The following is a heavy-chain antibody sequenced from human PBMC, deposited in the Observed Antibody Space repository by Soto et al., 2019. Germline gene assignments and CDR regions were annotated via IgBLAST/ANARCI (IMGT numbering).Heavy chain of an antibody. D-gene: IGHD2-2*01. CDR1: GGSFSGYY. CDR3: ARDGRYCSSTSCYEFYY. Sequence: SETLSLTCAVYGGSFSGYYWSWIRQPPGKGLEWIGEINHSGSTNYNPSLKSRVTISVGTSKNQFSLKLSSVTAADTAVYYCARDGRYCSSTSCYEFYYWGQGTLVTVSS. V-gene: IGHV4-34*01. J-gene: IGHJ4*02. CDR2: INHSGST.